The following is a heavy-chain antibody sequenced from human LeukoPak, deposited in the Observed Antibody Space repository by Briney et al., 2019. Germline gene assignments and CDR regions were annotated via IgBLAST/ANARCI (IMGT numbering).Heavy chain of an antibody. CDR2: ISYDGSNK. Sequence: RPGGSLRLSCAAFGFTFSSYAMHWVRQAPGKGLEWVAVISYDGSNKYYADSVKGRFTISRDNSKNTLYLQMNTLRAEDTAVYYCARDGAAWYYYYGMDVWGQGTTVTVSS. CDR3: ARDGAAWYYYYGMDV. D-gene: IGHD1-26*01. V-gene: IGHV3-30-3*01. J-gene: IGHJ6*02. CDR1: GFTFSSYA.